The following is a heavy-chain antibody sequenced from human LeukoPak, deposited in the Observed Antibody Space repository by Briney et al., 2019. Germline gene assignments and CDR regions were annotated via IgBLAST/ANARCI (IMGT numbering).Heavy chain of an antibody. Sequence: GGYLRLYCAASGFTFSSHAMSWVRQAPGKGLEWVSSIDISGSNTYYADSVKGRFTISRDNSKNTVYLHMNSLRPDDTAVYYCAKEIRPNDYWGQGTLVTVSS. CDR2: IDISGSNT. V-gene: IGHV3-23*05. CDR1: GFTFSSHA. J-gene: IGHJ4*02. CDR3: AKEIRPNDY. D-gene: IGHD4-17*01.